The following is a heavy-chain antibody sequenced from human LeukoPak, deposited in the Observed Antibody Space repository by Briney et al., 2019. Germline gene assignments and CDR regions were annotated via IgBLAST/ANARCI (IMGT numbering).Heavy chain of an antibody. CDR2: ISYTGNT. V-gene: IGHV4-39*01. CDR1: GVFINSNTYS. D-gene: IGHD5-24*01. J-gene: IGHJ4*02. Sequence: SETLSLTCTVSGVFINSNTYSWGWIRQPPGGGLEWIGTISYTGNTYYNSSLKSRLTISVDTSQTQFSLKLSSVTAADTAVYYCARTAVEMAYFDYWGQGTLVTVSS. CDR3: ARTAVEMAYFDY.